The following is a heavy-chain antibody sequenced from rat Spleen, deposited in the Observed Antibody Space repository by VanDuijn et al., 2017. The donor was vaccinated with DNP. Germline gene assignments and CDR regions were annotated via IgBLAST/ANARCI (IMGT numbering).Heavy chain of an antibody. V-gene: IGHV5-7*01. CDR1: GFTFSTFP. J-gene: IGHJ2*01. D-gene: IGHD1-4*01. Sequence: EVQLVESGGDLVQPGRSLKLSCVASGFTFSTFPMAWVRQAPKKGLEWVATIIYDGTRTYYRASVKGRFTISRDYAKPTLYLQMNSLRSEDMATYYCARQGPGITTRYFDYWGQGVMVTVSS. CDR2: IIYDGTRT. CDR3: ARQGPGITTRYFDY.